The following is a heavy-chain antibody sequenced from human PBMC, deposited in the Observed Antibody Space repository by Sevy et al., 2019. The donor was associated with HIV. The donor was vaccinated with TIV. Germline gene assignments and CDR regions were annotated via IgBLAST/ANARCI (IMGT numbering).Heavy chain of an antibody. D-gene: IGHD3-10*01. Sequence: GESLKISCAVSGFTFRNFWMRWVRQAPGKGLEWVANIRQDGSEKYYVDSVRGRFTISRDNAKNSLFLQLNSLRADDTAIYYCAKSYFGSGTSYGMDLWGRGTTVTVSS. CDR3: AKSYFGSGTSYGMDL. J-gene: IGHJ6*02. V-gene: IGHV3-7*01. CDR1: GFTFRNFW. CDR2: IRQDGSEK.